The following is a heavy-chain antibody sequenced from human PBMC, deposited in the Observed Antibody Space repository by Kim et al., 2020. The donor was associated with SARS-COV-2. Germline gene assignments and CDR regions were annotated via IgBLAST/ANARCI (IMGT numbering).Heavy chain of an antibody. Sequence: ASVKVSCKASGYTFTGYYMHWVRQAPGQGLEWMGWINPNSGGTNYAQKFQGRVTMTRDTSISTAYMELSRLRSDDTAVYYCARDLGGVCSSTSCYPNYYYYGMDVWGQGTTVTVSS. CDR1: GYTFTGYY. V-gene: IGHV1-2*02. CDR2: INPNSGGT. J-gene: IGHJ6*02. D-gene: IGHD2-2*01. CDR3: ARDLGGVCSSTSCYPNYYYYGMDV.